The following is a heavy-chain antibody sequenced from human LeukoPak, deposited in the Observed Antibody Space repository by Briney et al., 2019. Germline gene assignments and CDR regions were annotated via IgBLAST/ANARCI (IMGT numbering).Heavy chain of an antibody. V-gene: IGHV3-23*01. D-gene: IGHD6-13*01. CDR3: AKRDDSSSWTAFDI. CDR2: ISGSGGGT. Sequence: PGGSVRLSCAASGFTFSSSAMTWVRQAPGKGLEWVSAISGSGGGTYYADSVRGRFTISRDNSKNTLYLQMNSLRAEDTAVYYCAKRDDSSSWTAFDIWGQGTMVTVSS. J-gene: IGHJ3*02. CDR1: GFTFSSSA.